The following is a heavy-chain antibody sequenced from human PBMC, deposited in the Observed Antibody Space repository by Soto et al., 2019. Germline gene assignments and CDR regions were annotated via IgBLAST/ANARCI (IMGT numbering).Heavy chain of an antibody. D-gene: IGHD6-13*01. CDR2: ISWNSGSI. CDR3: AKGILTSIAAAGTTPYYHYGMDV. J-gene: IGHJ6*02. V-gene: IGHV3-9*01. Sequence: GGSLRLSCAASGFTFDDYAMHWVRQAPGKGLEWVSGISWNSGSIGYADSVKGRFTISRDNAKNSLYLQMNSLRAEDTALYYCAKGILTSIAAAGTTPYYHYGMDVWGQGTTVTVSS. CDR1: GFTFDDYA.